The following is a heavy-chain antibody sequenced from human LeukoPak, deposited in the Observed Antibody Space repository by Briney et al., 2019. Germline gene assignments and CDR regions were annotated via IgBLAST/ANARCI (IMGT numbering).Heavy chain of an antibody. CDR1: GGTFSSYA. CDR2: IIPIFGTA. J-gene: IGHJ4*02. CDR3: ARDLEWELPLDY. D-gene: IGHD1-26*01. V-gene: IGHV1-69*05. Sequence: SVKVSCKASGGTFSSYAISWVRQAPGQGLEWMGGIIPIFGTANYAQKFQGRVTMTRDTSTSTVYMELSSLRSEDTAVYYCARDLEWELPLDYWGQGTLVTVSS.